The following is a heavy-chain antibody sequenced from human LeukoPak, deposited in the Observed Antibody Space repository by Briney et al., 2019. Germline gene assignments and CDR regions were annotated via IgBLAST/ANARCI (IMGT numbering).Heavy chain of an antibody. Sequence: SETLSLTCTVSGGSISNYHWSWIQQPAGKGLEWIGQIHTSGSTNYNPPLKSRVTMSIDTPENQLSLTIRSVTAADTAVYYCARRDISSGWSFDYWGQGTLVTVSS. CDR3: ARRDISSGWSFDY. CDR2: IHTSGST. D-gene: IGHD6-19*01. J-gene: IGHJ4*02. V-gene: IGHV4-4*07. CDR1: GGSISNYH.